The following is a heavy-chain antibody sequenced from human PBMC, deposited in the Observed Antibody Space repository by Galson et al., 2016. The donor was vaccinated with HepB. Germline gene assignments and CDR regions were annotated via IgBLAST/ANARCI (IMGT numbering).Heavy chain of an antibody. D-gene: IGHD2-15*01. CDR1: GFTFSAYG. V-gene: IGHV3-23*01. CDR2: TRGSGGST. Sequence: SLRLSCAASGFTFSAYGLTWVRQAPGKGLEWVSTTRGSGGSTSYADSVRGRFTMSRDNSKNILSLQMKNLRVEDTAVYYCVKDRLKAAPSIQHYFYYGLDVWGQGTTVTVSS. CDR3: VKDRLKAAPSIQHYFYYGLDV. J-gene: IGHJ6*01.